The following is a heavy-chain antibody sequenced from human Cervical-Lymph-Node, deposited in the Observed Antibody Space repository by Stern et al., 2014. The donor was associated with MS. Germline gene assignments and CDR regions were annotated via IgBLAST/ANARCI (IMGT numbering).Heavy chain of an antibody. D-gene: IGHD2/OR15-2a*01. V-gene: IGHV4-31*03. CDR3: AKASYNFPNWFDP. J-gene: IGHJ5*02. CDR1: GDSITSGSYY. CDR2: IHYSGNT. Sequence: VQLVESGPGLVKASQTLSLSCSVSGDSITSGSYYWTWVRHHPGKGLEWIGYIHYSGNTYSNPSLKSRVALSVDPSGNKFSLKVNSVTAADTAVYYCAKASYNFPNWFDPWGQGILVTVSS.